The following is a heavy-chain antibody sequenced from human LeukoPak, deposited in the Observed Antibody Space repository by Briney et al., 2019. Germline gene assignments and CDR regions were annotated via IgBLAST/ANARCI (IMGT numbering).Heavy chain of an antibody. CDR2: TYYRSKWYN. D-gene: IGHD3-10*01. CDR3: ARSGYGSGSYSNWFDP. Sequence: SQTLSLTCAISGDSVSSNSAAWNWIRQSPSRGLEWLGRTYYRSKWYNDYAVSVKSRITINPDTSKNQFSLQLNSVTPEDTAVYYCARSGYGSGSYSNWFDPWGQGTLVTVSS. J-gene: IGHJ5*02. V-gene: IGHV6-1*01. CDR1: GDSVSSNSAA.